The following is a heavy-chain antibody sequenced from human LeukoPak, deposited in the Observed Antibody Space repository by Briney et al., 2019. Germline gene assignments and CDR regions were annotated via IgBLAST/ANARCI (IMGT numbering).Heavy chain of an antibody. CDR3: ARGSVDWYGGHYFDY. D-gene: IGHD3/OR15-3a*01. CDR2: ISSNGGST. Sequence: GGSLRLSCAASGFTFSSYAMHWVRQAPGKGLEYVSAISSNGGSTYYADSVKGRFTISRDNPKNTLYLQMGSLRAEDMAVYYCARGSVDWYGGHYFDYWGQGTLVTVSS. CDR1: GFTFSSYA. V-gene: IGHV3-64*02. J-gene: IGHJ4*02.